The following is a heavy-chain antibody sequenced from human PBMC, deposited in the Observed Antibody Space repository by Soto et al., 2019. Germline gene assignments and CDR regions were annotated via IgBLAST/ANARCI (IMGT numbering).Heavy chain of an antibody. CDR3: VRSGHTFGGVT. D-gene: IGHD3-16*01. Sequence: SETLSLTCTVSGASMNNYYGSWVRQTPGKGLECIGYMLSNGFSNYNSSLKSRVSISVDTSKNQFSLKLTSVTAADTAIYYCVRSGHTFGGVTWGLGTLVTVS. CDR2: MLSNGFS. V-gene: IGHV4-59*01. CDR1: GASMNNYY. J-gene: IGHJ5*02.